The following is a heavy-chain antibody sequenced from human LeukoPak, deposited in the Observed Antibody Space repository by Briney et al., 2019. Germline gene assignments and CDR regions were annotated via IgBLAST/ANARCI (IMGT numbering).Heavy chain of an antibody. J-gene: IGHJ4*02. CDR3: ARLPSTGGRDY. CDR2: SYYSGST. V-gene: IGHV4-59*08. D-gene: IGHD2-8*02. Sequence: PSETLSLTCTVSGGSISSYYWSWVRQPPGKGLEWIGYSYYSGSTNYNPSLKSRVTISVDTTKNQFSLKLTSVTAADTAVYYCARLPSTGGRDYWGQGTLVTVSS. CDR1: GGSISSYY.